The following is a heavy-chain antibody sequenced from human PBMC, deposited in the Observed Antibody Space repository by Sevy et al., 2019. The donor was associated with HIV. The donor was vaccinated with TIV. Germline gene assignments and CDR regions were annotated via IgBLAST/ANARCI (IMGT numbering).Heavy chain of an antibody. CDR1: RFTFSSYA. Sequence: GGSLRLSCAASRFTFSSYAMSWVRQAPGKGLEWVSSITGSGGSTKYSDSVKGRFTISRDNSKNTLYLQMNSLRAEDTAVYYCAKALSYCGGDCYAYYYYGMDVWGHGTTVTVSS. CDR3: AKALSYCGGDCYAYYYYGMDV. CDR2: ITGSGGST. V-gene: IGHV3-23*01. J-gene: IGHJ6*02. D-gene: IGHD2-21*02.